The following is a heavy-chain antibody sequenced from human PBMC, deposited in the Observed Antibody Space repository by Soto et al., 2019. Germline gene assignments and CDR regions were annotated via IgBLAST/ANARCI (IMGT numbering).Heavy chain of an antibody. CDR3: ARDSDTAMVPVVFYYYGMDV. CDR1: GFTFSSYA. J-gene: IGHJ6*02. D-gene: IGHD5-18*01. CDR2: ISYDGSNK. Sequence: SLRLSCAASGFTFSSYAMHWVRQAPGKGLEWVAVISYDGSNKYYADSVKGRFTISRDNSKNTLYLQMNSLRAEDTAVYYCARDSDTAMVPVVFYYYGMDVWGQGTTVTVSS. V-gene: IGHV3-30-3*01.